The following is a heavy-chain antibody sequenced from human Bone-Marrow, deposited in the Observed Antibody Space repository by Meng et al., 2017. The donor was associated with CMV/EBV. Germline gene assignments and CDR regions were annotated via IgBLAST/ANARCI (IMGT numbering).Heavy chain of an antibody. V-gene: IGHV1-18*01. CDR2: ISAYNGNT. CDR1: GYTFTSYG. Sequence: ASVKVSCKASGYTFTSYGISWVRQAPGQGLEWMGWISAYNGNTNYAQKLQGRVTMTTDTSTSTAYMELRSLRSDDTAVYYCARDYRGLLPKHIVGATPGYWGQGTLVIVSS. J-gene: IGHJ4*02. D-gene: IGHD1-26*01. CDR3: ARDYRGLLPKHIVGATPGY.